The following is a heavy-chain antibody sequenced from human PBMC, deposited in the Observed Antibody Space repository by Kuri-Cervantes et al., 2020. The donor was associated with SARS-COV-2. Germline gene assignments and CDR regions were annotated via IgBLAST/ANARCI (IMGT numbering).Heavy chain of an antibody. CDR2: FYYSGIT. D-gene: IGHD1-26*01. CDR3: ARDNILFSGSGFDY. V-gene: IGHV4-59*01. Sequence: GSLRLSCTVSGGSISSYYWSWIRQPPGKGLEWIGYFYYSGITNYNPSLKNRATMSVDTSKNQFSLNLSSVTAADTAVYYCARDNILFSGSGFDYWGQGTLVTVSS. CDR1: GGSISSYY. J-gene: IGHJ4*02.